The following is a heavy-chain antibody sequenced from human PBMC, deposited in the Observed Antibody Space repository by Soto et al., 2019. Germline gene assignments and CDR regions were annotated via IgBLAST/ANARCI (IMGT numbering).Heavy chain of an antibody. D-gene: IGHD2-2*01. CDR1: SASISSSSYT. CDR3: ARLHGYCISSSCHGHYAMDV. Sequence: SETLSLTCTVSSASISSSSYTWGWIRQPPGKGLEWIGSIYYSGTTYYNPSLNSRVTVSVDTAKNQFSLKVTSVTAADTAVYYCARLHGYCISSSCHGHYAMDVWGQGTTVTVSS. V-gene: IGHV4-39*01. CDR2: IYYSGTT. J-gene: IGHJ6*02.